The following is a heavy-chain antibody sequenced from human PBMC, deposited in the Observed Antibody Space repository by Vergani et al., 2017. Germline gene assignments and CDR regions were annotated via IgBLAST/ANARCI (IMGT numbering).Heavy chain of an antibody. CDR1: GFTFSSYS. CDR3: ARGGGGTYYYDSSGYYYGY. V-gene: IGHV3-21*01. CDR2: ISSSSSYI. Sequence: EVQLVESGGGLVKPGGSLRLSCAASGFTFSSYSMNWVRQAPGKGLEWVSSISSSSSYIYYADSVKGRFTISRDNAKNSLYLQMNSLRAEDTAVYYCARGGGGTYYYDSSGYYYGYWGQGTLVTVSS. D-gene: IGHD3-22*01. J-gene: IGHJ4*02.